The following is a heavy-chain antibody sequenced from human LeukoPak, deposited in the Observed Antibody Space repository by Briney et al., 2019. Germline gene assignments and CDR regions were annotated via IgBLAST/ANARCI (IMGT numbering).Heavy chain of an antibody. Sequence: SETLSLTCTVSGGSISSYYWSWIRQPPGKGLEWIGYIYYSGSTNYNPSLKSRVTISVDTSKNQFSLKLSSVTAAATAVYYCARGTVPYYYYYGMDVWGQGTTVTVSS. CDR1: GGSISSYY. D-gene: IGHD4-17*01. J-gene: IGHJ6*02. CDR3: ARGTVPYYYYYGMDV. V-gene: IGHV4-59*01. CDR2: IYYSGST.